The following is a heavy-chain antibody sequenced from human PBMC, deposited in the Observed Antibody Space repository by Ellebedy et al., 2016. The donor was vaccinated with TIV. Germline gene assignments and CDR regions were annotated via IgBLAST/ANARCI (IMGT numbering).Heavy chain of an antibody. Sequence: PGGSLRLSCAASGFNFRSYWMTWVRQAPGKGLEWVAKIRQEGDEIYYVDSVKGRFTISKDNANNSMFLQMNSLRVEDTAVYYCARRASYGDYAVQVNPWFDPWGQGTLVTVSS. CDR2: IRQEGDEI. J-gene: IGHJ5*02. CDR1: GFNFRSYW. D-gene: IGHD4-17*01. CDR3: ARRASYGDYAVQVNPWFDP. V-gene: IGHV3-7*01.